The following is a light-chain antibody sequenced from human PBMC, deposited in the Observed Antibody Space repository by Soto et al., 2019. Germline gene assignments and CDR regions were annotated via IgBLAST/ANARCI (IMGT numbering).Light chain of an antibody. Sequence: EIVLTQSPATLSLSPGERATLSCRASQNIDTYLDWYQQKPGQSPRLLIFDASSRATGTPARFSGSGSGTEFTLTISSLQSEDFAVYYCQEYNNWHPITFGGGTKVDIK. CDR1: QNIDTY. CDR2: DAS. V-gene: IGKV3D-15*01. J-gene: IGKJ4*01. CDR3: QEYNNWHPIT.